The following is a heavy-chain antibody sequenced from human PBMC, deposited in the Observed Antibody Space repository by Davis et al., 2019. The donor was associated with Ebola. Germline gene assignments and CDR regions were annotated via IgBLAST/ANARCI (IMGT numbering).Heavy chain of an antibody. CDR2: MNPNSGDT. Sequence: AASVKVFCKASGYTFSNYAINWVRQATGQGLEWMGWMNPNSGDTGYAQKFQGRVTMTRSTSISTAYMELSSLRSEDTAVYYCAREGTGDGFIYYYGMDVWGQGTTVTVSS. V-gene: IGHV1-8*01. J-gene: IGHJ6*02. CDR1: GYTFSNYA. D-gene: IGHD1-1*01. CDR3: AREGTGDGFIYYYGMDV.